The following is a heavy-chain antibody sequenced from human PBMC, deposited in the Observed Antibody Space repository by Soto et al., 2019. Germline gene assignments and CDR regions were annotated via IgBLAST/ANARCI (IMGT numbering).Heavy chain of an antibody. V-gene: IGHV3-48*02. CDR1: GFTFSGYN. Sequence: SLRLSCAASGFTFSGYNMNWVRQAPGRGLEWVSYINRNNGVVSYADSVKGRFTIARDNAKNSMSLQIDSLRDEHTAVYYCAGECKTAFRDVLGTFDYWGRGILVTFSS. J-gene: IGHJ4*02. D-gene: IGHD2-8*01. CDR2: INRNNGVV. CDR3: AGECKTAFRDVLGTFDY.